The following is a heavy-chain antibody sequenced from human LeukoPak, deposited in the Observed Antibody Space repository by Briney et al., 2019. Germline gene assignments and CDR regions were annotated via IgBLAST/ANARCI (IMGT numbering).Heavy chain of an antibody. V-gene: IGHV3-30*02. J-gene: IGHJ3*02. CDR2: IRYDGSNK. D-gene: IGHD2-15*01. CDR1: GFTFSSYS. Sequence: GGSLRLSCAASGFTFSSYSMNWVRQAPGKGLEWVAFIRYDGSNKYYADSVKGRFTISRDNSKDTLYLQMNSLRAEDTAVYYCAKDGYCSGGSCYIPFDAFDIWGQGTMVTVSS. CDR3: AKDGYCSGGSCYIPFDAFDI.